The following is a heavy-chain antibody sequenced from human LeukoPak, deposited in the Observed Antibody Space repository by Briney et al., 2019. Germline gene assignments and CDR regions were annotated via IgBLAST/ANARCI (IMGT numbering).Heavy chain of an antibody. CDR1: GYTFNNYY. V-gene: IGHV1-46*02. D-gene: IGHD2-21*02. Sequence: ASVKVSCKATGYTFNNYYIHWVRQAPGQGLEWMGIIHPSDVTTFYTQRFQGRLTMTRDMSTSTVYMELNSLRSGDTAMYYCARAGDIDLGAVYWGQGTLVTVSS. J-gene: IGHJ1*01. CDR2: IHPSDVTT. CDR3: ARAGDIDLGAVY.